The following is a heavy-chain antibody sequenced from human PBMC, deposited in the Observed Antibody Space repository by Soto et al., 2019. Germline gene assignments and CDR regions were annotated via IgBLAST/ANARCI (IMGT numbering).Heavy chain of an antibody. D-gene: IGHD1-26*01. CDR3: AKSLSGGTLRGAFDI. V-gene: IGHV3-30*18. CDR1: GFIFSDYG. J-gene: IGHJ3*02. CDR2: ISYDGSNK. Sequence: GGSLRLSCAASGFIFSDYGMHWVRQAPGKGLEWVAVISYDGSNKYYANSVKGRFTISRDNSKNTLYLQMNSLRAEGTAVYYCAKSLSGGTLRGAFDIWGQGTMVTVSS.